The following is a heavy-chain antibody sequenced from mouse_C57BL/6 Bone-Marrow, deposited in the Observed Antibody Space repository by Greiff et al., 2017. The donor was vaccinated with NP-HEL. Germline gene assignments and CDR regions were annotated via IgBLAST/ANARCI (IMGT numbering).Heavy chain of an antibody. CDR2: IYPGSGNT. V-gene: IGHV1-76*01. Sequence: VQLQQSGAELVRPGASVKLSCKASGYTFTDYYINWVKQRPGQGLEWIARIYPGSGNTYYNEKFKGKATLTAEKSSSTAYMQLSSLTSEDSAVYFCARSVYSSLAYWGQGTLVTVSA. CDR3: ARSVYSSLAY. D-gene: IGHD2-1*01. CDR1: GYTFTDYY. J-gene: IGHJ3*01.